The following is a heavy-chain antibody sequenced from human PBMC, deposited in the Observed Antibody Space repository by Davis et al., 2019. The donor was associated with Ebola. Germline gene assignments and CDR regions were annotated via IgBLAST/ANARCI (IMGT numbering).Heavy chain of an antibody. Sequence: PGGSLRLSCSASGFTFSSYAMHWVRQAPGKGLEYVSAISSNGGSTYYADSVKGRFTISRDNSKNTLYLQMGSLRAEDMAVYYCARGEPYIAVAGPGDYWGQGTLVTVSS. V-gene: IGHV3-64*02. J-gene: IGHJ4*02. CDR2: ISSNGGST. CDR3: ARGEPYIAVAGPGDY. D-gene: IGHD6-19*01. CDR1: GFTFSSYA.